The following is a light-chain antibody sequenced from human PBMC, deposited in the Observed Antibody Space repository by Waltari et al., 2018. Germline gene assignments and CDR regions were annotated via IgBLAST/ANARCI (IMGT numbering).Light chain of an antibody. V-gene: IGKV1-39*01. CDR2: AAS. CDR3: QQSYNAPRT. CDR1: QSIRTY. Sequence: IQMTQSPSSLSASVGDRVTITCRASQSIRTYLNWYQQKPGKAPNLMIYAASTLQSGVPSRFSGSGSETDFTLTISSLQPEDFATYYCQQSYNAPRTFGLGTKVDIK. J-gene: IGKJ3*01.